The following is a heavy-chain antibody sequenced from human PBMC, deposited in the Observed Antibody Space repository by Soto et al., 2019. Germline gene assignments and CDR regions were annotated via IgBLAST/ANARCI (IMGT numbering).Heavy chain of an antibody. Sequence: QVQLQESGPGLVKPSQTLSLTCTVSGGSISSGGYYWSWIRQHPGKGLEWIGYIYYSGSTYYNPSLKSRVTISVDTSKNQFSLKLSSVTAADTAVYYCARALGYCSGGSCSTIYYYYYGMDVWGQGTTVTVSS. CDR2: IYYSGST. J-gene: IGHJ6*02. CDR3: ARALGYCSGGSCSTIYYYYYGMDV. D-gene: IGHD2-15*01. CDR1: GGSISSGGYY. V-gene: IGHV4-31*03.